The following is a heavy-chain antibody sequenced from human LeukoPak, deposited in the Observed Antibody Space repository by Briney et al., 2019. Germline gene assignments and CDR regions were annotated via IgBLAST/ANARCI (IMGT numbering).Heavy chain of an antibody. CDR2: IYYSGST. Sequence: SETLSLTCTVSGGSISSSSYYRGWIRQPPGKGLEWIGRIYYSGSTYYNPSLKSRVTISVDTSKNQFSLNVTSVTAADTALYYCVNYGGTYYYYYGMDVWGQGTTVTVSS. CDR1: GGSISSSSYY. CDR3: VNYGGTYYYYYGMDV. J-gene: IGHJ6*02. V-gene: IGHV4-39*01. D-gene: IGHD4-23*01.